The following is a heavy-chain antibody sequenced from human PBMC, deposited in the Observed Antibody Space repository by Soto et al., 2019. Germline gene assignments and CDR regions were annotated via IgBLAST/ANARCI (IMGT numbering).Heavy chain of an antibody. CDR1: GFTFSNFA. CDR2: VSGTGGST. Sequence: EVQLLESGGGLVQPGGSLRLSCAASGFTFSNFAMNWVRQAPGKGLEWVSTVSGTGGSTYYADSVRGRFTISRDSSKNTLYLEMNSLRAEDTAVYYCAKDRLILAGGYDFESGDFDYWGQGTLVTVSS. CDR3: AKDRLILAGGYDFESGDFDY. J-gene: IGHJ4*02. D-gene: IGHD5-12*01. V-gene: IGHV3-23*01.